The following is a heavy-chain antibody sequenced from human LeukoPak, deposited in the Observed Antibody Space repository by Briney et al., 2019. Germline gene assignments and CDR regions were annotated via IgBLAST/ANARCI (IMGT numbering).Heavy chain of an antibody. J-gene: IGHJ6*03. V-gene: IGHV3-74*01. CDR2: INSDGSST. D-gene: IGHD1-26*01. Sequence: GGSLRLSCAASGFTFSSYWMHWVRQAPGKGLVWVSRINSDGSSTSYADSVKGRFTISRDNAKNTLYLQMNSLRAEDTAVYYCASSGSYYYYYYMDVWGKGTTVTISS. CDR3: ASSGSYYYYYYMDV. CDR1: GFTFSSYW.